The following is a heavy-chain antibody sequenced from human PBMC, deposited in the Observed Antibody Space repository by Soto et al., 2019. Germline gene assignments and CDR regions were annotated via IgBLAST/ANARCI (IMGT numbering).Heavy chain of an antibody. CDR3: ARDARDYFDY. J-gene: IGHJ4*02. CDR1: GGSISCGGFY. Sequence: QVQLQESGPGLVEPSQTLSLTCTVSGGSISCGGFYWSWIRQQPGKGLEWLGYIYCGESTYYNPSLKSRISISADTSQNQFSLNLSSVTAADTAVYFCARDARDYFDYWGQGTPVTVSS. V-gene: IGHV4-31*03. CDR2: IYCGEST.